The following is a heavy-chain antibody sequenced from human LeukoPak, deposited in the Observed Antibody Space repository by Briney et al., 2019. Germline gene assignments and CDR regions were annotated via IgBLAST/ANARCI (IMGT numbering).Heavy chain of an antibody. J-gene: IGHJ4*02. CDR3: ANYHDSSGYYSGGY. CDR2: ISGSGDST. Sequence: PGGSLRLSCAASGFSFSSNAMNWVRQAPGKGLEWVSVISGSGDSTYYTDSVKGRVTISRDNSKNTLYLRMNSLRAEDTAVYYCANYHDSSGYYSGGYWGQGTLVTVSS. D-gene: IGHD3-22*01. V-gene: IGHV3-23*01. CDR1: GFSFSSNA.